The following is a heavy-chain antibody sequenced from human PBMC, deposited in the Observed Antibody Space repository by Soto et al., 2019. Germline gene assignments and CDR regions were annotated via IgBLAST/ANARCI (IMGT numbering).Heavy chain of an antibody. CDR2: IYHSGTT. Sequence: LETLPLTCTVSGGSSISYYWSWIRQPPGEGLEWIGYIYHSGTTNYNPSLKSRVTISVDTSKNQFSLKVSSVTAADTAVYYCARHRNLYYYMDVWGKGTTVTVSS. CDR1: GGSSISYY. J-gene: IGHJ6*03. CDR3: ARHRNLYYYMDV. D-gene: IGHD3-10*01. V-gene: IGHV4-59*08.